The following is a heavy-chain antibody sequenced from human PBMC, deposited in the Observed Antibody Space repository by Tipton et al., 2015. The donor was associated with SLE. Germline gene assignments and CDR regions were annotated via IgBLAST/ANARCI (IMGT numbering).Heavy chain of an antibody. D-gene: IGHD3-16*02. CDR1: GGTVSSGPYY. Sequence: TLSLTCTVSGGTVSSGPYYWSWSRQRPGKGLEWIGYISNTGSTYYDPSLESRVTISVDTSKNLFSLKLTFVTAADTAVYYCARVRYTYGDIIEYWGQGTLVTVSS. CDR2: ISNTGST. J-gene: IGHJ4*02. CDR3: ARVRYTYGDIIEY. V-gene: IGHV4-31*03.